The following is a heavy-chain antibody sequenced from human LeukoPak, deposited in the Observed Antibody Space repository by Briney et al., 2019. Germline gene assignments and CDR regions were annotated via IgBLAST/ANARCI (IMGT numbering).Heavy chain of an antibody. J-gene: IGHJ4*02. CDR1: GLTLSNSA. Sequence: PGGSLRLSCVASGLTLSNSAMSWVRQAPGKGLAWVSSVSGRGRSTYYADSVKGRFNVSKDNSRNTLYLEMRSLRAEDTAVYFCAQHRGFFGVTEYFDFWGQGTLVTVSS. D-gene: IGHD3-3*01. CDR2: VSGRGRST. CDR3: AQHRGFFGVTEYFDF. V-gene: IGHV3-23*01.